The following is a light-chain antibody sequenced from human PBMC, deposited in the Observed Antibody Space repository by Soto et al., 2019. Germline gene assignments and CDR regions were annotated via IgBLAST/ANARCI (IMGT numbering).Light chain of an antibody. CDR2: GAS. Sequence: EIVLTQSPGTLSLSPGERAALSCRASQSVAANYLAWYQQTPGQAPRLLIYGASTPATGIPDRFRGSGSGTDFTLTISRREPEDFAVYFCQQYAMSPRTFGQGTKVEIK. V-gene: IGKV3-20*01. CDR1: QSVAANY. CDR3: QQYAMSPRT. J-gene: IGKJ1*01.